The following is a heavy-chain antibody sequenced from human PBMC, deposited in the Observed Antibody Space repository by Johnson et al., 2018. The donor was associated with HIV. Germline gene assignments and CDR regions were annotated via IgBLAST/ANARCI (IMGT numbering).Heavy chain of an antibody. Sequence: VQLLESGGGVVRPGGSLRLSCAASGFTFDDYGMSWVRQAPGKGLEWVDGINWNGGSIGYADSVKCRFTISRYNAKNSLYLQMNSLRAEDTAVYYCARGIDGWDAFDIWGQGTMVTVSS. D-gene: IGHD5-24*01. J-gene: IGHJ3*02. CDR3: ARGIDGWDAFDI. V-gene: IGHV3-20*04. CDR1: GFTFDDYG. CDR2: INWNGGSI.